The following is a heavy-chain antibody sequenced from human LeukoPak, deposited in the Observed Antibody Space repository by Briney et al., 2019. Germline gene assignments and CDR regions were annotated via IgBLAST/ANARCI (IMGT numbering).Heavy chain of an antibody. CDR2: IYTSGST. CDR3: ASRYYGGNSVDY. V-gene: IGHV4-61*02. CDR1: GGSISSVSYH. D-gene: IGHD4-23*01. J-gene: IGHJ4*02. Sequence: PSQTLSLTCTVSGGSISSVSYHWSWIRQPPGKGLEWIGRIYTSGSTNYNPSLKSRVTISVDTSKNQFSLKLSSVTAADTAVYYCASRYYGGNSVDYWGQGTLVTVSS.